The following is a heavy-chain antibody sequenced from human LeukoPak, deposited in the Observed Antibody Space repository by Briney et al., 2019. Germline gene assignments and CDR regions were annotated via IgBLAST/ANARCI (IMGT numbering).Heavy chain of an antibody. Sequence: GASVKVSCKASEGTFSSYAISWVRQAPGQGLEWMGGIIPIFGTANYAQKFQGRVTITTDESTSTAYMELSSLRSEDTAVYYCARDSGTPYDYDAFDIWGQGTMVTVSS. V-gene: IGHV1-69*05. D-gene: IGHD5-12*01. J-gene: IGHJ3*02. CDR1: EGTFSSYA. CDR3: ARDSGTPYDYDAFDI. CDR2: IIPIFGTA.